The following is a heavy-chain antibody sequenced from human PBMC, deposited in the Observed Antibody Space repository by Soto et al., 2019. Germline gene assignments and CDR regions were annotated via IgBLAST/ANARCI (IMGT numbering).Heavy chain of an antibody. D-gene: IGHD2-2*01. Sequence: EVQVVESGGGLVQPGGSLRLSCAASGFSVTNNYMNWVRQAPGKGLEWVSIIDIGGNTYYADSVKDRFPISRDNSRNTLYLHMGSLRAEDTAVYYCARGRGSTGYLGREHYFDYWGQGTLVTVSP. CDR2: IDIGGNT. CDR1: GFSVTNNY. CDR3: ARGRGSTGYLGREHYFDY. V-gene: IGHV3-66*01. J-gene: IGHJ4*02.